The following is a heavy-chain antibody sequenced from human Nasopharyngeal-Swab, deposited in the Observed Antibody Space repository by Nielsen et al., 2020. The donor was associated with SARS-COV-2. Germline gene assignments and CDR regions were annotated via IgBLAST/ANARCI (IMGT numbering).Heavy chain of an antibody. CDR2: IYYSGST. CDR3: ARQGYQDIVVVPAARYYYYMDV. J-gene: IGHJ6*03. V-gene: IGHV4-39*01. D-gene: IGHD2-2*01. CDR1: GGSISSSSYY. Sequence: TETLSLTCTVSGGSISSSSYYWGWIRQPPGKGLEWIGSIYYSGSTYYNPSLKSRVTISVDTYKHQFSLKLNSVTAADTAVYYCARQGYQDIVVVPAARYYYYMDVWGKGTTVTVSS.